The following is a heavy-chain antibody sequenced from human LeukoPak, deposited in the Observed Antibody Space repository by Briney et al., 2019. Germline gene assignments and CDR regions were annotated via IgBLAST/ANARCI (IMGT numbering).Heavy chain of an antibody. J-gene: IGHJ4*02. D-gene: IGHD3-22*01. CDR2: ISGSGGST. CDR1: GFTFSSYA. Sequence: GESLRLSCAASGFTFSSYAMSWVRQAPGKGLEWVSAISGSGGSTYYADSVKGRFTISRDNSKNTLYLQMNSLRAEDTAVYYCAKIASITMIVVVIHFFDYWGQGTLVTVSS. V-gene: IGHV3-23*01. CDR3: AKIASITMIVVVIHFFDY.